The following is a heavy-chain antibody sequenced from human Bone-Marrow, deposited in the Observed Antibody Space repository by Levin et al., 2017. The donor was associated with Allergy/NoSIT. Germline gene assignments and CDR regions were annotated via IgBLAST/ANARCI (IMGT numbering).Heavy chain of an antibody. CDR1: GFNFRDYP. J-gene: IGHJ6*02. V-gene: IGHV3-30*09. D-gene: IGHD3-16*01. CDR2: ISDDGSHQ. Sequence: GGSLRLSCAPSGFNFRDYPIHWVRQTPGKGLEWVAVISDDGSHQSYADSVKGRFAVSTDNSNNSVSLQMIGLRPEDTGVYFCAKGVGGSHRFYAMDVWGQGTTVIVSS. CDR3: AKGVGGSHRFYAMDV.